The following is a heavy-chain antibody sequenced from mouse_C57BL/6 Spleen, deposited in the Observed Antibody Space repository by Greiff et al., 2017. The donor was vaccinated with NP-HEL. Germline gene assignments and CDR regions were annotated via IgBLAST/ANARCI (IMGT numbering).Heavy chain of an antibody. V-gene: IGHV1-15*01. CDR1: GYTFTDYE. CDR3: TRIYYYGSSYPY. J-gene: IGHJ2*01. Sequence: QVQLQQSGAELVRPGASVTLSCKGSGYTFTDYEMHWVKQTPVHGLEWIGAIDPESGGTAYNQKFKGKAILTADKSSSTAYMELRSLTSEDSAVYYCTRIYYYGSSYPYWGQGTTLTVSS. D-gene: IGHD1-1*01. CDR2: IDPESGGT.